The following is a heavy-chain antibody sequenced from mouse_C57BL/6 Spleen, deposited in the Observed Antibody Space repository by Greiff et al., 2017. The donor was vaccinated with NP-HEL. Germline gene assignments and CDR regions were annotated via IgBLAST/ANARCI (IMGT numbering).Heavy chain of an antibody. V-gene: IGHV1-82*01. CDR2: IYPGDGDT. J-gene: IGHJ4*01. CDR3: ARDRHYGSSIYAMDY. D-gene: IGHD1-1*01. CDR1: GYAFSSSW. Sequence: QVQLQQSGPELVKPGASVKISCKASGYAFSSSWMNWVKQRPGKGLEWIGRIYPGDGDTNYNGKFKGKATLTADKSSSTAYMLLSSLTSEDSAVYICARDRHYGSSIYAMDYWGQGTSVTVSS.